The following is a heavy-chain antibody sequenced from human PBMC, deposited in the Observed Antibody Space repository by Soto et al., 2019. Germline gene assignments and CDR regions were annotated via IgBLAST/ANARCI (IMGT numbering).Heavy chain of an antibody. D-gene: IGHD3-9*01. CDR3: ARDQDILTGPGAFDI. V-gene: IGHV1-69*13. J-gene: IGHJ3*02. CDR1: GGTFSSYA. Sequence: SVKVACKASGGTFSSYAISWVRQAPGQGLEWMGGIIPIFGTANYAQKFQGRVTITADESTSTAYMELSSLRSEDTAVYYCARDQDILTGPGAFDIWGQGTMVTVSS. CDR2: IIPIFGTA.